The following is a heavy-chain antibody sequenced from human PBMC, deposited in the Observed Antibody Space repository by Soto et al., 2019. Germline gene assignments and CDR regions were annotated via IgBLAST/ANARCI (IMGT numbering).Heavy chain of an antibody. CDR3: ARGDYRSGFYHYGVGV. V-gene: IGHV3-13*01. CDR2: IGSAGDT. Sequence: EVQLVESGGGLVQPGGSLRLSCAASGVTFRSYVMHWVRQSPGKGLEWVSAIGSAGDTYYIGAVKGRFTISRDNAENSLYLQMTSMRVEDTAVYYCARGDYRSGFYHYGVGVWGQGTTVTVSS. CDR1: GVTFRSYV. D-gene: IGHD3-10*01. J-gene: IGHJ6*02.